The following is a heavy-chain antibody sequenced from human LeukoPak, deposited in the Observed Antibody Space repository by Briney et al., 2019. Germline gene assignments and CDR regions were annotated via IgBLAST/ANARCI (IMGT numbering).Heavy chain of an antibody. V-gene: IGHV3-30*04. CDR1: GFTFSSYA. CDR2: ISYDGSNK. D-gene: IGHD4-11*01. CDR3: ARVQGQPYYFDY. Sequence: PGGSLRLSCAAFGFTFSSYAMHWVRQAPGKGLEWVAVISYDGSNKYYADSVKGRFTISRDNSKNTLYLQMNSLRAEDTAVYYCARVQGQPYYFDYWGQGTLVTVSS. J-gene: IGHJ4*02.